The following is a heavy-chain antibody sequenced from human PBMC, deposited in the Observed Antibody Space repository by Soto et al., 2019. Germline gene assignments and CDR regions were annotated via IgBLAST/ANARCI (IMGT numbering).Heavy chain of an antibody. CDR2: ISYDGSNK. CDR1: GFTFSSYG. D-gene: IGHD4-4*01. CDR3: AKGGRVIGLIDY. Sequence: GESLKISCAASGFTFSSYGMHWVRQAPGKGLEWVAVISYDGSNKYYADSVKGRFTISRDNSKNTLYLQMNSLRAEDTAVYYCAKGGRVIGLIDYWGQGTLVTVSS. J-gene: IGHJ4*02. V-gene: IGHV3-30*18.